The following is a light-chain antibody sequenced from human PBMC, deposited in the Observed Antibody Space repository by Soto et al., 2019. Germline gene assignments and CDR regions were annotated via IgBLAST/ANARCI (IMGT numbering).Light chain of an antibody. CDR3: KVPGCLLIP. CDR2: DAS. J-gene: IGKJ5*01. Sequence: VVTKSPASLSLTPGERATLSCRASQSVSSYLAWYQQKPGQAPRLLIYDASNRATGIPARFSGSGAGTDFTLTICCLEPEDFTRYCSKVPGCLLIPFAEGTRLEI. CDR1: QSVSSY. V-gene: IGKV3-11*01.